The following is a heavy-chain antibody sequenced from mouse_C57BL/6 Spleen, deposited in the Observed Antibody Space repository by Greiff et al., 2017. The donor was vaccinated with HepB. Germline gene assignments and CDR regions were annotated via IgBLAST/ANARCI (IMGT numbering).Heavy chain of an antibody. Sequence: QVQLQQPGAELVMPGASVKLSCKASGYTFTSYWMHWVKQRPGQGLEWIGEIDPSDSYTNYNQKFKGKSTLTVDKSSSTAYMQLSSLTSEDSAVYYCARRSLYGSSSFYFDYWGQGTTLTVSS. J-gene: IGHJ2*01. V-gene: IGHV1-69*01. CDR1: GYTFTSYW. CDR2: IDPSDSYT. CDR3: ARRSLYGSSSFYFDY. D-gene: IGHD1-1*01.